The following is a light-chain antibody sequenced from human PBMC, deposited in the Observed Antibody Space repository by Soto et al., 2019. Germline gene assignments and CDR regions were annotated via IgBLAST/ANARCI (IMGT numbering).Light chain of an antibody. CDR3: SSYAGSNNFGV. Sequence: QSVLTQPASVSGSPGQSITISCTGTSSDVGGYNYVSWYQHHPGKAPKLIIYDVTNRPSGVSNRFSGSKSGNTASLTVSGLQAEDEADYYCSSYAGSNNFGVFGTGTKVTVL. CDR1: SSDVGGYNY. J-gene: IGLJ1*01. CDR2: DVT. V-gene: IGLV2-14*03.